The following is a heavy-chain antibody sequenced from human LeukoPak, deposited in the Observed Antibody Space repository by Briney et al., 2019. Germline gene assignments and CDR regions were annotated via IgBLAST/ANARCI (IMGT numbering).Heavy chain of an antibody. Sequence: GASVKVSCKASGGTFSSYAISWVRQAPGQGLEWMGGIIPISGGTNYAQKFQGRVTMTRDTSISTAYMELSRLRSDDTAVYYCARDLEWLYPGGAFDIWGQGTMVTVSS. J-gene: IGHJ3*02. CDR2: IIPISGGT. D-gene: IGHD3-3*01. CDR3: ARDLEWLYPGGAFDI. V-gene: IGHV1-2*02. CDR1: GGTFSSYA.